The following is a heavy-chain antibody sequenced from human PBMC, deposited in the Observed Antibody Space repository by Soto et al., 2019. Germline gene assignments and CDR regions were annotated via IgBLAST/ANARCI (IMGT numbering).Heavy chain of an antibody. D-gene: IGHD2-2*01. CDR2: IIPIFDTT. CDR1: GGTFSNYA. J-gene: IGHJ6*02. CDR3: ARDMIPAAISYRYYAMDV. V-gene: IGHV1-69*01. Sequence: QVQLVQSGAEVKKPGSSVKVSCKASGGTFSNYAFSWVRQVPGQGLEWMGGIIPIFDTTNYAQKFQGRVTITADESTSTTYMELSNLRYDDTAVFYCARDMIPAAISYRYYAMDVWGQGTTVTVSS.